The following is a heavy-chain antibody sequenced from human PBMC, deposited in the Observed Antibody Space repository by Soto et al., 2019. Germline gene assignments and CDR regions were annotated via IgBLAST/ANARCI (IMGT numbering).Heavy chain of an antibody. Sequence: GGSLRLSCAASGFTVSSNYMSWVRQAPGKGLEWVSVIYSGGSTYYADSVKGRFTISRDNSKNTLYLQMNSLGAEDTAVYYCARKTNARYFDLWGRGTLVTVSS. D-gene: IGHD1-7*01. J-gene: IGHJ2*01. CDR1: GFTVSSNY. CDR3: ARKTNARYFDL. CDR2: IYSGGST. V-gene: IGHV3-53*01.